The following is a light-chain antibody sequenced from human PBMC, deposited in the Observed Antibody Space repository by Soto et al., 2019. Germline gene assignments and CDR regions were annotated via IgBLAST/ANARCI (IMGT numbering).Light chain of an antibody. J-gene: IGKJ4*01. CDR3: QHHSNWLRT. CDR2: DAS. Sequence: ESVLTQSPATLSLSPGERATLSCRASPSVSNSLAWYQHKPGQAPRLLIYDASNRATGVPTRFSGSGSGTDFTLTISSLEPEDFAVYYCQHHSNWLRTFGGGTKVEIE. V-gene: IGKV3-11*01. CDR1: PSVSNS.